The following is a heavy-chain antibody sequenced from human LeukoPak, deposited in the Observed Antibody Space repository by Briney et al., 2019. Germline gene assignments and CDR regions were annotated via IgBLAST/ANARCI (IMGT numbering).Heavy chain of an antibody. CDR2: IWYDGSSK. Sequence: GGSLRLSCAASGFTFSSYGMHWVRQAPGKGLEWVAAIWYDGSSKYYADSVKGRFTISRDNSENTLYLQMNSLRAEDTAVYYCAKEKASGVVGYWGQGTLVTVSS. CDR3: AKEKASGVVGY. J-gene: IGHJ4*02. V-gene: IGHV3-30*02. D-gene: IGHD3-10*01. CDR1: GFTFSSYG.